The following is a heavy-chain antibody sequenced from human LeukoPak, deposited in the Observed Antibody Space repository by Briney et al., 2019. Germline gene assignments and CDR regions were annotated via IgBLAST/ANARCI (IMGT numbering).Heavy chain of an antibody. V-gene: IGHV3-30-3*01. Sequence: GGSLRLSCAASGFTFSSYAMHWVRQAPGKGLEWVAVISYDGSNKYYADSVKGRFTISRDNSKNTLYPQMNSLRAEDTAVYYCARDGDRSFDYWGQGTLVTVSS. CDR1: GFTFSSYA. CDR3: ARDGDRSFDY. J-gene: IGHJ4*02. D-gene: IGHD7-27*01. CDR2: ISYDGSNK.